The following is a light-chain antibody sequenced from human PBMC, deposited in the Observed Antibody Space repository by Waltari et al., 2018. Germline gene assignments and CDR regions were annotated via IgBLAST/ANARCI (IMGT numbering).Light chain of an antibody. CDR2: DVT. CDR1: ISDIGSYES. CDR3: GSYTAGSALYV. J-gene: IGLJ1*01. Sequence: QSAPSQPASVSGSPGQSITISCTGAISDIGSYESVSWYQQHPGRVPRLIIFDVTKRPSGVSSRFSGSKSANTASLTISGLQAEDEADYYCGSYTAGSALYVLGTGT. V-gene: IGLV2-14*03.